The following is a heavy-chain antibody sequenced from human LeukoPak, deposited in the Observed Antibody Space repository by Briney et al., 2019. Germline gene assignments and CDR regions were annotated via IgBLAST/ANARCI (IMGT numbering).Heavy chain of an antibody. J-gene: IGHJ6*02. D-gene: IGHD2-15*01. CDR3: AKAIVQGYCSGGSCYSSRYYYYGMDV. CDR1: GFTFSSYG. Sequence: PGGSLRLSCAASGFTFSSYGMHWVRQAPGKGLERVAVISYDGSNKYYADSVKGRFTISRDNSKNTLYLQMNSLRAEDTAVYYCAKAIVQGYCSGGSCYSSRYYYYGMDVWGQGTTVTVSS. V-gene: IGHV3-30*18. CDR2: ISYDGSNK.